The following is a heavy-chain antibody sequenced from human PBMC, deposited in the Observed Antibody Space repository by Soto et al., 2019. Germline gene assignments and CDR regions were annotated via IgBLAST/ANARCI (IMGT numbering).Heavy chain of an antibody. Sequence: ASVKVSCKASGYTFTGHYLHWVRQAPGEGLECMGWIDPHSGDTTFAQKFQGRVTMTSDTAISTAYMELSSLVLADTAVYYCARHWGRVTTNCLDTWGQGTRVAVSS. CDR1: GYTFTGHY. CDR2: IDPHSGDT. V-gene: IGHV1-2*02. J-gene: IGHJ5*01. CDR3: ARHWGRVTTNCLDT. D-gene: IGHD7-27*01.